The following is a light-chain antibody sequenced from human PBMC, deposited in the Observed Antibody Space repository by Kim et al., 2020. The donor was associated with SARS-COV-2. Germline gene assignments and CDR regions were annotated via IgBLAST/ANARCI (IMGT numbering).Light chain of an antibody. CDR3: QTWDNRLV. V-gene: IGLV3-1*01. Sequence: VSVSPGQTASITCSGHELGKTYVAWYQQKAGQSPVVVIYQDNKRPSGVSERFSGSNSGNTATLTISGTQSMDEADYFCQTWDNRLVFGGGTKVTVL. J-gene: IGLJ3*02. CDR1: ELGKTY. CDR2: QDN.